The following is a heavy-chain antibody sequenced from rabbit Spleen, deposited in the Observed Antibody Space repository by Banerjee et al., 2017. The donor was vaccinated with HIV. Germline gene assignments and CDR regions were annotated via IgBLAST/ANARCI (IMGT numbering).Heavy chain of an antibody. CDR2: IYAAKGST. CDR1: GFDFTNYY. J-gene: IGHJ3*01. Sequence: QLVESGGGLVQPGGSLKLPCKASGFDFTNYYISWVRQAPGKGLEWIGIIYAAKGSTDYASWVNGRFTISSDNAQSTVDLKMTSLTAADTATYFCARAIVPWLGLTRLDLWGQGTLVTVS. V-gene: IGHV1S7*01. CDR3: ARAIVPWLGLTRLDL. D-gene: IGHD4-1*01.